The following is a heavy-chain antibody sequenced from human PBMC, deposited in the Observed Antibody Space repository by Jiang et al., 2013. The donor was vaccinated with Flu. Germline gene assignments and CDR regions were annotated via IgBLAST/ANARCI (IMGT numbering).Heavy chain of an antibody. CDR2: LLQRGH. CDR1: GGSLSGYY. CDR3: ARLLYRIRLGMDV. Sequence: PGLVKPSETLSLTCNVSGGSLSGYYWTWIRQPPREETGVDWVYLLQRGHQLQPLPPESSHHFSRHVQNQFSLKLTSVTAADTAVYYCARLLYRIRLGMDVWGQGTTVSVSS. J-gene: IGHJ6*02. V-gene: IGHV4-59*08. D-gene: IGHD2/OR15-2a*01.